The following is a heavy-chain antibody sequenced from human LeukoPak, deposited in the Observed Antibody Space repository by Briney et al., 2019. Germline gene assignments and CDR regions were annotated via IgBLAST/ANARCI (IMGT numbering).Heavy chain of an antibody. D-gene: IGHD2-15*01. CDR1: GFTFSGYS. V-gene: IGHV3-21*01. Sequence: PGGSLRLSCAASGFTFSGYSMTWVRQAPGKGLEWVSSMSSGSTYIYYADSVRGRFTISRDNAKNSLYLLMNSLRADDTAVYYCARERSGSGNWFDPWGQGTLVTVSS. CDR2: MSSGSTYI. CDR3: ARERSGSGNWFDP. J-gene: IGHJ5*02.